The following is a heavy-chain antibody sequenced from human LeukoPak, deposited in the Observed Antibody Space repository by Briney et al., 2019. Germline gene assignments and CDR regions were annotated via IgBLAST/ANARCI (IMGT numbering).Heavy chain of an antibody. CDR1: GGTFSSYA. CDR2: IIPIFGTA. Sequence: GSSVKVSCKASGGTFSSYAISWVRQAPGQGLEWMGGIIPIFGTANYAQKFQGRVTITTDESTSTAYMELRSLRSEDTAVYYCARAQWLLLAFDYWGQGTLVTVSS. D-gene: IGHD3-22*01. J-gene: IGHJ4*02. V-gene: IGHV1-69*05. CDR3: ARAQWLLLAFDY.